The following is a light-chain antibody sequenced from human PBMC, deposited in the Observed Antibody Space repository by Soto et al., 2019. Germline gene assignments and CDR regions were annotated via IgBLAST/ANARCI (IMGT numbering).Light chain of an antibody. CDR2: DAS. V-gene: IGKV1-9*01. J-gene: IGKJ5*01. Sequence: DIQLTQSPSLLSACVGDRVTITCRASQDISSSLAWYQQKSGKAPKPLIYDASTLQSRVPSRFSGSGSGTEFSLTINSLQPEDFATYYCQKLNTFPLTFGQGTRLEIK. CDR1: QDISSS. CDR3: QKLNTFPLT.